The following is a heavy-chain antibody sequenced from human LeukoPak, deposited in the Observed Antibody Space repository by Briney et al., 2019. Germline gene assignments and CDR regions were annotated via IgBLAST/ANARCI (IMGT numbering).Heavy chain of an antibody. D-gene: IGHD3-10*01. J-gene: IGHJ6*03. Sequence: PSETLSLTCTVSGGSISSYYWSWIRQPPGKGLEWIGYIYYSGSTNYNPSLKSRVTISVDTSKNQFSLKLSSVTAADTAVYYCAREIYYYGSGRGYYMDVWGKGTTVTVSS. CDR1: GGSISSYY. CDR2: IYYSGST. V-gene: IGHV4-59*01. CDR3: AREIYYYGSGRGYYMDV.